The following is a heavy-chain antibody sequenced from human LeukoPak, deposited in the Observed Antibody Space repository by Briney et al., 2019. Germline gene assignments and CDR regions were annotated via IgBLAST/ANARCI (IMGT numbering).Heavy chain of an antibody. CDR3: ARDEQSYDFWSGSFYYYGMDV. D-gene: IGHD3-3*01. Sequence: GGSLRLSCAASGFTFSSYAMSWVRQAPGKGLEWVSAISGSGGSTYYADSVKGRFTISRDNSKNTLYLQMNSLRAEDTAVYYCARDEQSYDFWSGSFYYYGMDVWGQGTTVTVSS. V-gene: IGHV3-23*01. CDR1: GFTFSSYA. J-gene: IGHJ6*02. CDR2: ISGSGGST.